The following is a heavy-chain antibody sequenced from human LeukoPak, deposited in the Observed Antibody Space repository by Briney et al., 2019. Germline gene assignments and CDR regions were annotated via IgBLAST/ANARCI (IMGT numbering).Heavy chain of an antibody. V-gene: IGHV3-48*03. D-gene: IGHD3-22*01. CDR3: ARKYYYDSSGYIDY. J-gene: IGHJ4*02. CDR2: ITSGSTI. CDR1: GFTFSSYE. Sequence: GGSLRLSCVASGFTFSSYEMNWVRQAPGKGLEWVSYITSGSTIYYADSVKGRFTISRDNAKNSLYLQMNGLRAEDTAVYYCARKYYYDSSGYIDYWGQGTLVTVSS.